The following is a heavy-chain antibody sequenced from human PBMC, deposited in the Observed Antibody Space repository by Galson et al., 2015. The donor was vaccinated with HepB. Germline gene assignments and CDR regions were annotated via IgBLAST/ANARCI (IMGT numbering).Heavy chain of an antibody. CDR3: AKDLHSSGSVDDY. J-gene: IGHJ4*02. CDR1: AFTFSSYG. D-gene: IGHD6-19*01. Sequence: SLRLSCAASAFTFSSYGMHWVRQAPGKGLEWVAVISYDGSNKYYADSVKGRFTISRDNSKNTLYLQMNSLRAEDTAVYYCAKDLHSSGSVDDYWGQGTLVTVSS. CDR2: ISYDGSNK. V-gene: IGHV3-30*18.